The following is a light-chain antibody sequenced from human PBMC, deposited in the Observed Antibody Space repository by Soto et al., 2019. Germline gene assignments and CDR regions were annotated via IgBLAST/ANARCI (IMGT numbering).Light chain of an antibody. V-gene: IGKV1-39*01. Sequence: DIQMTQSPSSLSASVGDRVTITCRASQSISSYLNWYQQKPGKAPKLLIYAASSLQSGVPSRFSGSGSGPDFTLTISSLQPEDFATYYFQQSYSTPYTFGQGTKLEIK. CDR2: AAS. CDR1: QSISSY. CDR3: QQSYSTPYT. J-gene: IGKJ2*01.